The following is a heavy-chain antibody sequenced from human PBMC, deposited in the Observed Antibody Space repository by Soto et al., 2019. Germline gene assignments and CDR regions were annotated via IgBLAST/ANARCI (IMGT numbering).Heavy chain of an antibody. CDR3: ARSPSTSSIGTFDI. CDR2: IYLSGTT. V-gene: IGHV4-4*07. Sequence: SETLSLTCTVSGGLISNFYWKWIRVSAGKELEWIGRIYLSGTTTYNPSLQSRVTMSVDTSKNQFSLKLSSLTAADTAVYYCARSPSTSSIGTFDIWGQGTKVTVSS. D-gene: IGHD6-6*01. CDR1: GGLISNFY. J-gene: IGHJ3*02.